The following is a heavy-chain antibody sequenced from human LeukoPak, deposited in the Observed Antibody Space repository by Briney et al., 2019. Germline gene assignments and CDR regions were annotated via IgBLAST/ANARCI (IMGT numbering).Heavy chain of an antibody. V-gene: IGHV3-53*01. CDR1: GFTVSSNY. Sequence: GGSLRLSCAASGFTVSSNYMSWVRQAPGKGLEWVSVIYSGNNTYYTDSVKGRFTISRDNSKNTLYLQMNSLRAEDTAVYYCAKPAKTDYADYWGQGTLVTVSS. D-gene: IGHD1-14*01. CDR2: IYSGNNT. J-gene: IGHJ4*02. CDR3: AKPAKTDYADY.